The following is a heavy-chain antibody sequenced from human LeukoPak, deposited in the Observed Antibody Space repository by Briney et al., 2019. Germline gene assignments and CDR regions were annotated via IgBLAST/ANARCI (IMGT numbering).Heavy chain of an antibody. CDR3: ARVADYFFSGDMSTIDY. J-gene: IGHJ4*02. Sequence: GGSLRLSCAASGFTVGSNYMSWVRQAPGKGLEWVSSISTSSSYMYYTDSVKGRFTISRDNAKNSLFLQMNSLRAEDTAVYYCARVADYFFSGDMSTIDYWGQGTLVTVSS. V-gene: IGHV3-21*01. CDR2: ISTSSSYM. CDR1: GFTVGSNY. D-gene: IGHD2/OR15-2a*01.